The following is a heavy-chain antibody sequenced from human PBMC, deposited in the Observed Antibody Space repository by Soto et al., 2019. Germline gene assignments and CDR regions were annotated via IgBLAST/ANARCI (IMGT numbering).Heavy chain of an antibody. CDR3: ARKSNYYYYGMDV. V-gene: IGHV4-34*01. CDR2: INHSGST. CDR1: GGSFSGYY. Sequence: PSETLSLTCAVYGGSFSGYYWSWIRQPPGKGLEWIGEINHSGSTNYNPSLKSRVTISVDTSKNQFSLKLSSVTAADTAVYYCARKSNYYYYGMDVWGQGTTVTVS. J-gene: IGHJ6*02.